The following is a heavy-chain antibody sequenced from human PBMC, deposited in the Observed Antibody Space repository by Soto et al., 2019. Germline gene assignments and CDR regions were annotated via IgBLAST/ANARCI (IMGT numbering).Heavy chain of an antibody. D-gene: IGHD3-22*01. CDR1: GGSIRCYY. CDR3: ALRSMAVVPEY. J-gene: IGHJ4*02. Sequence: PSETQCLTCTVSGGSIRCYYWSWIRQPPGKRLEWIGYINYSGSTNYNPSLKSRVTLSVDTSTNQCSLTLSSMTAADTAVYYCALRSMAVVPEYWGQGTLVTVSS. V-gene: IGHV4-59*01. CDR2: INYSGST.